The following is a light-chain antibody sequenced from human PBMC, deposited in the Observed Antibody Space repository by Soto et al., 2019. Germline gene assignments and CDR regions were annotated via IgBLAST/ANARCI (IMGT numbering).Light chain of an antibody. V-gene: IGLV1-44*01. Sequence: QAVVTQPPSASGTPGQRATISCSGSSSNIGSNTVNWYQQLPGTAPKLLIYSNNQRPSGVPDRFSGSKSGTSASLAISGLQSEDEADYYCAAWDDSLNGSVFGTGTKLTVL. CDR2: SNN. CDR1: SSNIGSNT. J-gene: IGLJ1*01. CDR3: AAWDDSLNGSV.